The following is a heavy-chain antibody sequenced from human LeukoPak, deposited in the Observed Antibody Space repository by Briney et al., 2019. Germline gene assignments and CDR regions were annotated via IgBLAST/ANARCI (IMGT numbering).Heavy chain of an antibody. D-gene: IGHD3-22*01. CDR1: GYTFTSYY. V-gene: IGHV1-46*01. J-gene: IGHJ4*02. Sequence: SVKLSCSASGYTFTSYYMHWVIQSPSQGLGGMGIFNPSGGSTSYAQKFHGRVTMTGHSTTSTVYMELSSVRSAATAVSYCARGDYYDSSGYLQFDYWGQGTLVTVSS. CDR2: FNPSGGST. CDR3: ARGDYYDSSGYLQFDY.